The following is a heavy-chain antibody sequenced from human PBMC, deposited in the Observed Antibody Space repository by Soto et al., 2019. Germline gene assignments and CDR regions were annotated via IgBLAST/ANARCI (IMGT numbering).Heavy chain of an antibody. Sequence: GESLKISCKGSGYRFTSYWISWVRQMPGKGLEWMGRIDPSDSYTNYSPSFQGHVTISADKSISTAYLQWSSLKASDTAMYYCARSFYSSFYYYYGMDVCGQGTTVTVS. V-gene: IGHV5-10-1*01. CDR1: GYRFTSYW. D-gene: IGHD6-6*01. CDR3: ARSFYSSFYYYYGMDV. J-gene: IGHJ6*02. CDR2: IDPSDSYT.